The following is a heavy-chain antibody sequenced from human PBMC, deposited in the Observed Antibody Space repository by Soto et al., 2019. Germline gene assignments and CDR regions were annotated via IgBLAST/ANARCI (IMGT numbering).Heavy chain of an antibody. Sequence: QVQLVQSGAEVRQPASSVKVSCMTSGGTFGSYDISWVRQAPGQGLEWMGGIVPIVDTSTYAQKFQGRVTITADESTSTVYMELSSLRSDDTAVYYCVRVVAIPGYPDNWGQGTLVTVSS. J-gene: IGHJ4*02. CDR3: VRVVAIPGYPDN. CDR2: IVPIVDTS. CDR1: GGTFGSYD. D-gene: IGHD5-12*01. V-gene: IGHV1-69*12.